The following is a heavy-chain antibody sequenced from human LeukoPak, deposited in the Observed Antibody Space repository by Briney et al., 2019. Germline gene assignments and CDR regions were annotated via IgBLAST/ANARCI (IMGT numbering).Heavy chain of an antibody. Sequence: GGSLRLSCAASGFTFSNYAMSWVRQAPGKGLEWVSANSGSGGSTYYADSVKGRFTISRDNSKNTLYLQMNSLRAEDTAVYYCAKASAMVVVSKHFDYWGQGTLVTVSS. CDR1: GFTFSNYA. CDR3: AKASAMVVVSKHFDY. CDR2: NSGSGGST. V-gene: IGHV3-23*01. J-gene: IGHJ4*02. D-gene: IGHD3-22*01.